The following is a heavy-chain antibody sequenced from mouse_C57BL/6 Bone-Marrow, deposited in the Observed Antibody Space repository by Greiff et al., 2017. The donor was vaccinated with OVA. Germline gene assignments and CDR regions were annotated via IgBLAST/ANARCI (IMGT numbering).Heavy chain of an antibody. CDR1: GYTFTDYY. CDR3: ARAAGSYYFDD. D-gene: IGHD1-2*01. CDR2: INPNNGGT. J-gene: IGHJ2*01. Sequence: VQLQQSGPELVKPGASVKISCKASGYTFTDYYMNWVKQSHGKSLEWIGDINPNNGGTSYNQKFKGKATLTVDKSSSTAYMELRSLTSEDSAVYYCARAAGSYYFDDWGQGTTLTVSS. V-gene: IGHV1-26*01.